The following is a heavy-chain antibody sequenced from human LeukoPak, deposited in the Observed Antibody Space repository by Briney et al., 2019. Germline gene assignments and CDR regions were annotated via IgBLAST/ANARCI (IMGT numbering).Heavy chain of an antibody. J-gene: IGHJ4*02. D-gene: IGHD4-17*01. V-gene: IGHV3-21*01. CDR1: GFTFSSYS. CDR3: ARDEFTLARDDYGDPGAN. Sequence: GGSLRLSCAASGFTFSSYSMNWVRQAPGKGLEWVSSISRSSSYIYYADSVKGRFTISRDNAKNSLYLQMNSLRAEDTAVYYCARDEFTLARDDYGDPGANWGQGTLVTVSS. CDR2: ISRSSSYI.